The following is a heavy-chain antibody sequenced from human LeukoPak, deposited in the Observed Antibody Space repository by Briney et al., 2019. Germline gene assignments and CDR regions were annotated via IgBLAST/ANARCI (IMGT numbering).Heavy chain of an antibody. CDR3: ARVLDSSSSRYQAFPY. J-gene: IGHJ4*02. CDR2: IKQDGSEK. V-gene: IGHV3-7*01. D-gene: IGHD2-15*01. Sequence: PGGSLRLSCAASGFTFSSYWMTWVRQAPGKGLEWVANIKQDGSEKYYVDSVKGRFTIFRDNAKNSLYLQMISLRGEDTALYYCARVLDSSSSRYQAFPYWGQGTLVTVS. CDR1: GFTFSSYW.